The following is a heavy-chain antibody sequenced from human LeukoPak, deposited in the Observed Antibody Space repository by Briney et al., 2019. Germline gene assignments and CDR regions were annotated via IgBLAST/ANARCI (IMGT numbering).Heavy chain of an antibody. Sequence: GSLRLSCAASGFTFSSYSMNWVRQAPGKGLEWVSSISSSSSYIYYADSVKGRFTISRDNAKNSLYLQMNSLRAEDTAVYYCARGGDTATLLYYYYYYMDVWGKGTTVTVSS. J-gene: IGHJ6*03. CDR1: GFTFSSYS. V-gene: IGHV3-21*01. CDR2: ISSSSSYI. CDR3: ARGGDTATLLYYYYYYMDV. D-gene: IGHD5-18*01.